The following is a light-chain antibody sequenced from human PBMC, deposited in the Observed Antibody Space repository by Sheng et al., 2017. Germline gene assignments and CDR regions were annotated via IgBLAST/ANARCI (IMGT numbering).Light chain of an antibody. V-gene: IGLV1-44*01. CDR2: GNS. CDR1: SNTIGSYV. J-gene: IGLJ3*02. CDR3: STWDYSVTARV. Sequence: HSALTQEASMSGTVGQKVTLSCIGDSNTIGSYVVGWYQQTSHGVPKIVMFGNSPPSGIPDRFSGSKIGTTAFLTISGLQPEDEADYYCSTWDYSVTARVFGGGTKLTVL.